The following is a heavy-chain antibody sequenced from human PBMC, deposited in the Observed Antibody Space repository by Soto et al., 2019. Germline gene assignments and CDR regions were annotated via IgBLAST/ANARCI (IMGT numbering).Heavy chain of an antibody. Sequence: GWSLRLACASSVFTVINYWMNWVRQAPGKGLVWVSHIKNDGTTSYADSVEGRFTVSRDDAKNSFYLQMNSLRADDTAVYYCAKDRGEEGLKFLEWFGGMDVWGHGTTVTVSS. CDR2: IKNDGTT. CDR1: VFTVINYW. J-gene: IGHJ6*02. D-gene: IGHD3-3*01. CDR3: AKDRGEEGLKFLEWFGGMDV. V-gene: IGHV3-74*01.